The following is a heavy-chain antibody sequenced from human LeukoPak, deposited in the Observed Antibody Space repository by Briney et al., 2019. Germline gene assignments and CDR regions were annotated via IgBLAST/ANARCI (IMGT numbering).Heavy chain of an antibody. J-gene: IGHJ4*02. CDR1: GYSFTSCW. Sequence: GESLKISCKGSGYSFTSCWIGWVRQMPGKGLEWMGIIYPGDSDTRYSPSFQGQVTLSADKSISTAYLQWSSLKASDTAMYYCARLGDYVVFDFDYWGQGTLVTVSS. CDR2: IYPGDSDT. D-gene: IGHD4-17*01. CDR3: ARLGDYVVFDFDY. V-gene: IGHV5-51*01.